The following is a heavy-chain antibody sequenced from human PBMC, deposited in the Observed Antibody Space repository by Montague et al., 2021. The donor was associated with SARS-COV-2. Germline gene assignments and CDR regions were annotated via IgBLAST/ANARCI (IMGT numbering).Heavy chain of an antibody. CDR1: GGSISSYY. V-gene: IGHV4-59*08. D-gene: IGHD3-9*01. CDR3: ARTYYDILTGYYNRGVFDI. J-gene: IGHJ3*02. CDR2: IYYSGST. Sequence: SETLSLTCTVSGGSISSYYWSWTRQPPGKGLEWIGYIYYSGSTXXXPSXXXRVTISVDTSKNQFSLKLSSVTAADTAVYYCARTYYDILTGYYNRGVFDIWGQGTMVTVSS.